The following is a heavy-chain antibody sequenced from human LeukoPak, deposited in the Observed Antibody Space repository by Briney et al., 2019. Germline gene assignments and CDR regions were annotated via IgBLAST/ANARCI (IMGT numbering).Heavy chain of an antibody. CDR1: GGSFSGYY. CDR3: ARVAAGHFDY. J-gene: IGHJ4*02. Sequence: SETLSLTCAVYGGSFSGYYWSWIRQPPGKGLEWIGEINHSGSTNYNPSLKSRVTISVDTSKNQFSLKLSSVTAADTAVYYCARVAAGHFDYWGQGTLVTVSS. D-gene: IGHD6-13*01. V-gene: IGHV4-34*01. CDR2: INHSGST.